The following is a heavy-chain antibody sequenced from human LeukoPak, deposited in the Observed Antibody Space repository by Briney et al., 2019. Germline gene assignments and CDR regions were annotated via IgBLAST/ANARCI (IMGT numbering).Heavy chain of an antibody. V-gene: IGHV1-8*01. J-gene: IGHJ5*02. CDR1: GYTSTSYD. Sequence: APVKVSCKASGYTSTSYDINWVRQATGQGLEWMGWMNPNSGNTGYAQKFQGRVTMTRNTSISTAYMELSSLRSEDTAVYYCARAVPMVRGVIIRRPNTNWFDPWGQGTLVTVSS. D-gene: IGHD3-10*01. CDR3: ARAVPMVRGVIIRRPNTNWFDP. CDR2: MNPNSGNT.